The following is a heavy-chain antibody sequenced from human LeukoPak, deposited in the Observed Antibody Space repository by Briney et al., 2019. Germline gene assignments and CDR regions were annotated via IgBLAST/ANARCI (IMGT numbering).Heavy chain of an antibody. D-gene: IGHD3-16*01. J-gene: IGHJ4*02. CDR3: ARRAGQYLGDHIDY. Sequence: GRCQRLSCAAYASTFSSSAPRWVRQDPGNWLEWESITSHDGNNKFYSDSVKGRFTISRDNYNNTLYLQMYSLKPDDTAVYYCARRAGQYLGDHIDYWGQGTLVTVSS. CDR1: ASTFSSSA. CDR2: TSHDGNNK. V-gene: IGHV3-30-3*01.